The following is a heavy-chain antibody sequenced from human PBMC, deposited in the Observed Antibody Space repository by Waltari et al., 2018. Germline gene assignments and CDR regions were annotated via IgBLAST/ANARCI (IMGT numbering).Heavy chain of an antibody. J-gene: IGHJ4*02. D-gene: IGHD2-21*01. CDR1: RNFFPEPF. V-gene: IGHV1-2*02. CDR3: AREYCGGECRLFDF. CDR2: VNPRGGAK. Sequence: LVQSGAEVMKPGASVTVYCTVWRNFFPEPFIPWLRQGPGQGLEWMGWVNPRGGAKNFAQRYRGRISVTWDTSLSTSDLGLSGLRSDDTAIYYCAREYCGGECRLFDFWGQGTLVTVSS.